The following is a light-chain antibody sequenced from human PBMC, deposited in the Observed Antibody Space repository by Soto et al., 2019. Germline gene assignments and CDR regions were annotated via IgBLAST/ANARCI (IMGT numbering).Light chain of an antibody. J-gene: IGLJ2*01. V-gene: IGLV1-40*01. CDR2: GDN. CDR3: QSYDSSLSHVV. CDR1: SSNIGSYYD. Sequence: QAVVTQPPSVSGAPGQRVTIPCTGSSSNIGSYYDVHWYQQLPGTVPKLLIYGDNNRPSGVPDRFSGSKSGTSASLAITGLQAADEADYYCQSYDSSLSHVVFGGGTKLTVL.